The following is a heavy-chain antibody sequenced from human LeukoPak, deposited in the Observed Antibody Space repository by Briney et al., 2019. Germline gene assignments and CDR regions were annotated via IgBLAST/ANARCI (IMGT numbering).Heavy chain of an antibody. CDR1: GFTFSSYW. J-gene: IGHJ4*02. D-gene: IGHD1-26*01. Sequence: GGSLRLSCAASGFTFSSYWMSWVRQAPGKGLEWVANIKQDGSEKYCVDSVKGRFTISRDNAKNSLYLQMNSLRAEDTAVYYCAREGGYSGSYRDCYFDYWGQGTLVTVSS. CDR3: AREGGYSGSYRDCYFDY. V-gene: IGHV3-7*01. CDR2: IKQDGSEK.